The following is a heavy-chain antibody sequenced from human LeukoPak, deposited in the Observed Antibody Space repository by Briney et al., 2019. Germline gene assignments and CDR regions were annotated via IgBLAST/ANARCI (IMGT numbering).Heavy chain of an antibody. CDR3: ARDPAMTFNWFDP. CDR1: GYSIGSGYY. V-gene: IGHV4-38-2*02. CDR2: IYHSGTA. Sequence: SETLSLTCAVSGYSIGSGYYGAWIRQPPGKGLEWIASIYHSGTAYPNPSLQSRVTLSVDTSKNQFSLKVSSVTAADTAVYYCARDPAMTFNWFDPWGQGTLVTVSS. J-gene: IGHJ5*02. D-gene: IGHD2-21*02.